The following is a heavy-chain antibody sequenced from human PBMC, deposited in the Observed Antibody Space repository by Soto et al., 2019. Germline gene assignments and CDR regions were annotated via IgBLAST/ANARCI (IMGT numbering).Heavy chain of an antibody. D-gene: IGHD1-1*01. J-gene: IGHJ4*02. CDR3: ARHGLTNYYFDY. CDR2: IYYSGST. V-gene: IGHV4-59*08. Sequence: QVQLQESGPGLVKPSETLSLTCTVSGGSISSYYWSWIRQPPGKGLEWIGYIYYSGSTNYNPSLKSRVTISVDTSKNQFSLKLSSVTAADTAVYYCARHGLTNYYFDYWGQGTLVTVSS. CDR1: GGSISSYY.